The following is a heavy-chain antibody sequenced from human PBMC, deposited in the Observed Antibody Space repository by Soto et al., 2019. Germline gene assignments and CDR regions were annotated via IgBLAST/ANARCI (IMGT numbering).Heavy chain of an antibody. V-gene: IGHV4-31*03. CDR3: ASYHRGYPYYYFDY. CDR2: IHYSGNA. CDR1: GGGINNGGYY. Sequence: PSETLSLTCTVSGGGINNGGYYWSWVRQHPGKGLEWVGYIHYSGNAYYNPSLKTRVTISVDPSKNQFSLRLTSVTAADTAVYYCASYHRGYPYYYFDYWGQGSLVTVSS. J-gene: IGHJ4*02. D-gene: IGHD3-22*01.